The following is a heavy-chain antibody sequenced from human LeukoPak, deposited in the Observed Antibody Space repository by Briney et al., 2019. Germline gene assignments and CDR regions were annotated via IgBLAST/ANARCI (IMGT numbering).Heavy chain of an antibody. Sequence: SVRVSCKASGGTFSSYAISWVRQAPGQGLEWMGGIIPIFGTANYAQKFQGRVTITTDESTSTAYMELSSLRSEDTAVYYCARDARPYDFWSGYSYFDYWGQGTLVTVSS. V-gene: IGHV1-69*05. CDR1: GGTFSSYA. J-gene: IGHJ4*02. D-gene: IGHD3-3*01. CDR3: ARDARPYDFWSGYSYFDY. CDR2: IIPIFGTA.